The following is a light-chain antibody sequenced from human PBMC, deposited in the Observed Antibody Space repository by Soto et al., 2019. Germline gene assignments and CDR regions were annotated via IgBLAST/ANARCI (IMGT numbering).Light chain of an antibody. CDR2: DAA. Sequence: EIVLTQSPGTLSLSPGDRATLSCRASQSIDSNYLAWYQQRPGQAPRLLIYDAANRAAGIPDRFTGSGSGTDLTLTISRLEPGDFAVHFCQLYASSPPSIFCQGTKLDIK. CDR1: QSIDSNY. J-gene: IGKJ2*01. V-gene: IGKV3-20*01. CDR3: QLYASSPPSI.